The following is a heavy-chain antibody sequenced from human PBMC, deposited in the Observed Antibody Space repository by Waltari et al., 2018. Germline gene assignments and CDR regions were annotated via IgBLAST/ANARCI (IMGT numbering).Heavy chain of an antibody. V-gene: IGHV4-34*01. CDR3: ARARGSGSGSCFDY. J-gene: IGHJ4*02. CDR1: GGSFSGYY. Sequence: QVQLQQWGAGLLKPSETLSLTCAVYGGSFSGYYWSWIRQPPGKGLEWIGEINHSGSTNSNPSLKSRVTISVDTSKNQFSLKLSSVTAADTAVYYCARARGSGSGSCFDYWGQGTLVTVSS. D-gene: IGHD3-10*01. CDR2: INHSGST.